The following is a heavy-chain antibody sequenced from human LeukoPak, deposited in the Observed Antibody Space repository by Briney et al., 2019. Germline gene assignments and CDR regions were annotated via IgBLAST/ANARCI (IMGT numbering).Heavy chain of an antibody. V-gene: IGHV3-66*01. J-gene: IGHJ4*02. CDR1: GFTVSSYY. CDR3: ASGYWVSGPPATADY. CDR2: MYSGGST. Sequence: GGSLRLSCAASGFTVSSYYMTWVRQAPGKGLEWVSVMYSGGSTYYADSVKGRVAISRDNSQNTVFLQMNSVRVEDTAVYYCASGYWVSGPPATADYWGQGTLVTVSS. D-gene: IGHD2-2*03.